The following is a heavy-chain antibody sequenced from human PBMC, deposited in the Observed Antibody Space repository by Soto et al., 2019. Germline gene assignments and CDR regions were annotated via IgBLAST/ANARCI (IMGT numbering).Heavy chain of an antibody. Sequence: SGPTLVNPTQTLTLTCTVSGFSLSTSGMRVSWIRQPPGKALEWLARIDWDDDKFYSTSLKTRLTISKDTSKNQVVLTMTNMDPVDTATYYCARGYSSSSWFDPWGQGTLVNVS. J-gene: IGHJ5*02. CDR1: GFSLSTSGMR. CDR2: IDWDDDK. D-gene: IGHD6-6*01. V-gene: IGHV2-70*04. CDR3: ARGYSSSSWFDP.